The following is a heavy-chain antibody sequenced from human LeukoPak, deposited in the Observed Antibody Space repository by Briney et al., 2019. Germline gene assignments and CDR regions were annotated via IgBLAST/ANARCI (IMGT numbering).Heavy chain of an antibody. J-gene: IGHJ4*02. CDR2: IYSGGST. CDR3: AIVSSPSVGFDY. CDR1: GFTVSSNY. D-gene: IGHD6-6*01. Sequence: GGSLRLSCAASGFTVSSNYMSWVRQAPGKGLEWVSVIYSGGSTYYADSVKGRFTISRDNSKNTLYLQMNSLRAEDTAVYYCAIVSSPSVGFDYWGQGTLVTVSS. V-gene: IGHV3-66*02.